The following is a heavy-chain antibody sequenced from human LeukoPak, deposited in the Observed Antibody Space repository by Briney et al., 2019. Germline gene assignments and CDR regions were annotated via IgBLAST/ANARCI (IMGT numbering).Heavy chain of an antibody. CDR1: GGSFSGYY. V-gene: IGHV4-34*01. J-gene: IGHJ4*02. CDR2: INYSGST. Sequence: PSETLSLTCVAYGGSFSGYYWSWIRQPPGQGLEWIGEINYSGSTKYNPSLMSRVTISVDTSKNQFSLKLNSVTAADTAVYYCARGVCSVGSCYSEWNYWGQGTLVTVSS. D-gene: IGHD2-15*01. CDR3: ARGVCSVGSCYSEWNY.